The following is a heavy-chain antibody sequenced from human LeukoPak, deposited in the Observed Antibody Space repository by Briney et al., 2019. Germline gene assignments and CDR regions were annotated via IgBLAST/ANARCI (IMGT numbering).Heavy chain of an antibody. CDR3: AREGSGSLDY. Sequence: GGSLRLSCLTSGFTLSTNAKSWVRKAPGKGLEWLSVIYIDSSTYYGDSVKGRFTISRDNSKNTLYLQMNSLRVEDTAVYYCAREGSGSLDYWGQGTLVTVSS. CDR1: GFTLSTNA. J-gene: IGHJ4*02. V-gene: IGHV3-53*01. D-gene: IGHD1-26*01. CDR2: IYIDSST.